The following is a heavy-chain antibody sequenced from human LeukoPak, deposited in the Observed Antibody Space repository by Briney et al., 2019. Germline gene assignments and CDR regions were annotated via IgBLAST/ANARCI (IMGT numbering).Heavy chain of an antibody. D-gene: IGHD6-13*01. J-gene: IGHJ4*02. CDR2: IYYSGST. Sequence: SETLSLTCNVSGGSISSYSWSWIRQPPGKGLEWIGYIYYSGSTNYNPSLKSRVTISVDTSKNQFSLKLSSVTAADTAVYYCARYSSSWHYFDYWGQGTLVTVSS. CDR1: GGSISSYS. V-gene: IGHV4-59*08. CDR3: ARYSSSWHYFDY.